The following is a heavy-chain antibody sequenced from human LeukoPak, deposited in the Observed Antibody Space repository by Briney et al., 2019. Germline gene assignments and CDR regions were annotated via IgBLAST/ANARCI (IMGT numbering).Heavy chain of an antibody. Sequence: PSETLSLTCTVSGGSISSSSYYWGWIRQPPGKGLEWIGSIYYSGSTYYNPSLKSRVTISVDTSKNQFSLKLSSVTAADTAVYYCARETPPYGSGSYYLDYWGQGTLVTVSS. V-gene: IGHV4-39*02. J-gene: IGHJ4*02. CDR1: GGSISSSSYY. D-gene: IGHD3-10*01. CDR2: IYYSGST. CDR3: ARETPPYGSGSYYLDY.